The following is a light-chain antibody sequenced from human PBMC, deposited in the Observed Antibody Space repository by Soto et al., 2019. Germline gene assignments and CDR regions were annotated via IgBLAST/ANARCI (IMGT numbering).Light chain of an antibody. CDR1: QNIDNF. J-gene: IGKJ5*01. Sequence: MTQSPSSLSASVGDRVTISCRASQNIDNFLNWFLQKPGQSPQLLIYKGSNRASGVPDRFSGSGSGTDFTLKISRVEAEDVGVYYCMRGLQSTFGQGTRLEIK. CDR2: KGS. CDR3: MRGLQST. V-gene: IGKV2-28*01.